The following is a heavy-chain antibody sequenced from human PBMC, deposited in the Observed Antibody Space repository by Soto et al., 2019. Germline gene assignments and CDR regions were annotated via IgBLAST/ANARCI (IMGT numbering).Heavy chain of an antibody. V-gene: IGHV1-18*04. D-gene: IGHD2-2*01. CDR2: VSGNNGAS. Sequence: ASVKVSCKASGYTSSDFGISWVRQAPGQGLEWMGWVSGNNGASNPAPKVQGRITMTLDTSTGISYMALRSLRSDDTAIYYCVRDQKYFRVNGNSFDPWGQGTRVNFSS. CDR3: VRDQKYFRVNGNSFDP. CDR1: GYTSSDFG. J-gene: IGHJ5*01.